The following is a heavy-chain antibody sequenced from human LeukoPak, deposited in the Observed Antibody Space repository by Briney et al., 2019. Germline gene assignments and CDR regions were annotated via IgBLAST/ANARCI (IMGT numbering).Heavy chain of an antibody. V-gene: IGHV3-7*03. D-gene: IGHD3-10*01. Sequence: PGGSLRLSCAASGFTFTTYWMSWVRQLPGKGLEWVANINQDGTEKYYVDSVKGRFTISRDNAKNTLYLQMNSLRAEDTAVYYCANSRLLWFGEFDYWGQGTLVTVSS. J-gene: IGHJ4*02. CDR2: INQDGTEK. CDR1: GFTFTTYW. CDR3: ANSRLLWFGEFDY.